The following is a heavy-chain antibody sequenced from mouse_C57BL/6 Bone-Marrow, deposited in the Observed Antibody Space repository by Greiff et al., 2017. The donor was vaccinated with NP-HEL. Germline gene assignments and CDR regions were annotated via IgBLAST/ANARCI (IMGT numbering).Heavy chain of an antibody. J-gene: IGHJ2*01. CDR3: TFYYYGGGNY. CDR1: GFNIKDDY. D-gene: IGHD1-1*01. V-gene: IGHV14-4*01. CDR2: IDPENGDT. Sequence: VQLQQSGAELVRPGASVKLSCTASGFNIKDDYMHWVKQRPEQGLEWIGWIDPENGDTEYASKFQGKATITADTSSNTAYLQLSSLTSEDTAVYYCTFYYYGGGNYWGKGTTLTVSS.